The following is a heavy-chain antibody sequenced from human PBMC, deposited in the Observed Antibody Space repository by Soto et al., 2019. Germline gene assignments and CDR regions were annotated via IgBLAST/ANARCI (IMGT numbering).Heavy chain of an antibody. D-gene: IGHD2-2*01. CDR3: ARLGYCISTSCWYYYYYYGMDV. V-gene: IGHV4-39*01. J-gene: IGHJ6*02. Sequence: SETLSLTCTVSGGSISSSSYYWGWIRQPPGKGLEWIGSIYYSGSTYYNPPLKSRVTISVDTSKNQFSLKLSSVTAADTAVYYCARLGYCISTSCWYYYYYYGMDVWGQGTTVTVS. CDR1: GGSISSSSYY. CDR2: IYYSGST.